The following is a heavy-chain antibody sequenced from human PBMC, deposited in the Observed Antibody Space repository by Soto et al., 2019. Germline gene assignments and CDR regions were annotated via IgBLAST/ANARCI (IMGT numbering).Heavy chain of an antibody. J-gene: IGHJ2*01. CDR3: ARPDFGDYWYFDL. D-gene: IGHD4-17*01. Sequence: QDQLVQSGAEVKKPGSSVKVSCKASGGTFSSHTFSWVRQAPGQGLEWMGRIIPALGTATYAQKFQGRVTITADEXXXXXXXXXXXXXSXXXXXXXXARPDFGDYWYFDLWGRGTLVTVSS. V-gene: IGHV1-69*08. CDR1: GGTFSSHT. CDR2: IIPALGTA.